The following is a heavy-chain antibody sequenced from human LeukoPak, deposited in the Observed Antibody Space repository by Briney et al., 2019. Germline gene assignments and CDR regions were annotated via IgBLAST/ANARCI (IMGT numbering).Heavy chain of an antibody. J-gene: IGHJ4*02. CDR2: ISGSGGST. Sequence: PGGSLRLSCAASGFTFSSYAMSWVRQAPGKGLEWVSAISGSGGSTYYADSVKGRFTISRDNSKNTLYLQMNSLRAEDTAVYYCAKSPCGGDCYSQGRYFDYWGQGTLVTVSS. CDR1: GFTFSSYA. D-gene: IGHD2-21*02. V-gene: IGHV3-23*01. CDR3: AKSPCGGDCYSQGRYFDY.